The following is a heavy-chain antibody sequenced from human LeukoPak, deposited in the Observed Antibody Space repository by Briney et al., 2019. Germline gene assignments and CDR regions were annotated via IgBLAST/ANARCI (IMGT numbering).Heavy chain of an antibody. D-gene: IGHD3-10*01. V-gene: IGHV3-23*01. J-gene: IGHJ4*02. CDR3: AKVSRGAGLSDY. Sequence: GGSLRLSCAASGFTFSSYAMSWVRQAPGKGLEWVSAISGSGGSTYYADSVKGWFTISRDNSKNTLYLQMNSLRAEDTAVYYCAKVSRGAGLSDYWGQGTLVTVSP. CDR1: GFTFSSYA. CDR2: ISGSGGST.